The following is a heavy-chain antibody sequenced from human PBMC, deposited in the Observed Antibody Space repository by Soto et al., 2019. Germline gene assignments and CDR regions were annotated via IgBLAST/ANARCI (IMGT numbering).Heavy chain of an antibody. V-gene: IGHV3-23*01. CDR1: GFTFSSYA. Sequence: EVQLLESGGGLVQPGGSLRLSCAASGFTFSSYAMSWVRQAPGKGLEWVSGISGSGDSTYYADSVRGRFTISRDNSKNTLYLQMTSLRAEDTAVYYCAQDRNGAAAGHTKFYGMDGWGQGTTVTVSS. J-gene: IGHJ6*02. D-gene: IGHD6-13*01. CDR3: AQDRNGAAAGHTKFYGMDG. CDR2: ISGSGDST.